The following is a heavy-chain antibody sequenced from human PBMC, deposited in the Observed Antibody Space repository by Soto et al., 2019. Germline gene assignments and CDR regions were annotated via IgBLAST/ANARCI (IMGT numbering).Heavy chain of an antibody. D-gene: IGHD2-2*01. J-gene: IGHJ5*02. CDR2: IGGGGDST. CDR1: GFTLRNYA. V-gene: IGHV3-23*01. Sequence: DVQLLESGGGLVQPGGSLRLSCAASGFTLRNYAMAWVRQAPGKGLEWVSTIGGGGDSTYYADSVKGRFTISSDNSKNTLYLRMNSLRAEDTAVYNCAKVRTDPRTDSSLPSCLGGFDPWGQGTLVTV. CDR3: AKVRTDPRTDSSLPSCLGGFDP.